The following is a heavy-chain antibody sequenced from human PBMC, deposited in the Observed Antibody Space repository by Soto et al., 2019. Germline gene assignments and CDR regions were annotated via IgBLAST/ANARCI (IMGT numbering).Heavy chain of an antibody. Sequence: SGGSLRLSCAASGFTFSSYGMHWVRQAPGKGLEWVAVISYDGSNKYYADSVKGRFTISRDNSKNTLYLQMNSLRAEDTAVYYCAKARRWFGGVISYYFDYWGQGTLVTVSS. V-gene: IGHV3-30*18. CDR3: AKARRWFGGVISYYFDY. CDR2: ISYDGSNK. D-gene: IGHD3-10*01. CDR1: GFTFSSYG. J-gene: IGHJ4*02.